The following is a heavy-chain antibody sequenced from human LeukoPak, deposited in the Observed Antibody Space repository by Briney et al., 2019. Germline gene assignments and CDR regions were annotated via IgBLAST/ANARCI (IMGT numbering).Heavy chain of an antibody. D-gene: IGHD3-22*01. J-gene: IGHJ4*02. Sequence: ASVKVSCKASGYTFTSYDINWVRQATGQGLEWMGWMNPNSGNTGYAQKFQGRVTMTRNNSISTAYMELSSLRSDDTAVYYCATRNYYDSSGYSRWGQGTLVTVSS. CDR3: ATRNYYDSSGYSR. V-gene: IGHV1-8*02. CDR1: GYTFTSYD. CDR2: MNPNSGNT.